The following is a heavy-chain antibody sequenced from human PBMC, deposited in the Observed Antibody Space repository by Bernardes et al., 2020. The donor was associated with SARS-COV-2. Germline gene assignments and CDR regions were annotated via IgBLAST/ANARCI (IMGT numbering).Heavy chain of an antibody. V-gene: IGHV4-31*03. Sequence: TLSLTCTVSGGSISSGGYYWSWIRQHPGKGLEWIGYIYYSGSTYYNPSLKSRVTISVDTSKNQFSLKLSSVTAADTAVYYCARGYYYDSSGPRRTQYYFDYWGQGTLVTVSS. CDR1: GGSISSGGYY. CDR2: IYYSGST. CDR3: ARGYYYDSSGPRRTQYYFDY. D-gene: IGHD3-22*01. J-gene: IGHJ4*02.